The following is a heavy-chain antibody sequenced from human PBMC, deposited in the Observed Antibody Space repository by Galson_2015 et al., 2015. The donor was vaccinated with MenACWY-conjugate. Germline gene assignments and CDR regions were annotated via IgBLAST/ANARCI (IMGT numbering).Heavy chain of an antibody. V-gene: IGHV4-39*01. J-gene: IGHJ4*02. CDR1: GGSISSSSYY. CDR3: ARGRSGSCPADY. D-gene: IGHD1-26*01. Sequence: ETLSLTCTVSGGSISSSSYYWGWIRQPPGKGLEWIGSIYYSGSTYYNPSLKSRVTISVDTSKNQFSLKLSSVTAADTAVYYCARGRSGSCPADYWGQGTLVTVSS. CDR2: IYYSGST.